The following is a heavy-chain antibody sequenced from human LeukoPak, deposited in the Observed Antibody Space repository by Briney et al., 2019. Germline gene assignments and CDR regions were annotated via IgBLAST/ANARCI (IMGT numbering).Heavy chain of an antibody. CDR1: GFTFSSYA. D-gene: IGHD3-3*01. CDR2: INHSGST. CDR3: ARVYDFWSGYYDGMDV. J-gene: IGHJ6*02. Sequence: PGGSLRLSCAASGFTFSSYAMSWVRQAPGKGLEWIGEINHSGSTNYNPSLKSRVTISVDTSKNQFSLKLSSVTAADTAVYYCARVYDFWSGYYDGMDVWGQGTTVTVSS. V-gene: IGHV4-34*01.